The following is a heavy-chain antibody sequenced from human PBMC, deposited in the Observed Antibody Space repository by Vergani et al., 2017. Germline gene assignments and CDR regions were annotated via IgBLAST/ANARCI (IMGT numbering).Heavy chain of an antibody. J-gene: IGHJ1*01. CDR2: ISYDGTQK. CDR3: ATKSCGTPGCELEYVRE. D-gene: IGHD1-1*01. V-gene: IGHV3-30*03. CDR1: GFTSSYYG. Sequence: QVHLVESGGGVVQPGRSLRLSCVVSGFTSSYYGMHWVRQAPGKGLEWVAVISYDGTQKYYADSVKGRFTISRDNSKSTLYLQMNSLRTEDTAVYYCATKSCGTPGCELEYVREGGQGTLVAVS.